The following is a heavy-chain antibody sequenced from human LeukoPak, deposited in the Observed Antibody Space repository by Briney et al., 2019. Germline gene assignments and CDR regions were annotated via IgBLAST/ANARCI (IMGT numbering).Heavy chain of an antibody. Sequence: SETLSLTCAVYGGSFSGYYWSWIRQPPGKGLEWIGEINHSGSTNYNPSLTSRVTISVDTSKNQFSLKLSSVTAADTAVYYCARGRGGSLHYYGSGSPRPFDYWGQGTLVAVSS. CDR1: GGSFSGYY. J-gene: IGHJ4*02. V-gene: IGHV4-34*01. D-gene: IGHD3-10*01. CDR3: ARGRGGSLHYYGSGSPRPFDY. CDR2: INHSGST.